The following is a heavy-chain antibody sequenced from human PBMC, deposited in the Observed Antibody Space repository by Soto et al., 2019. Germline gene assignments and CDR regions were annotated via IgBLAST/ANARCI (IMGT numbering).Heavy chain of an antibody. CDR2: IYYSGST. CDR1: GGSISSGGYY. J-gene: IGHJ5*02. CDR3: ATEASTDWFDT. V-gene: IGHV4-31*03. Sequence: SETLSLTCTVSGGSISSGGYYWSWIRQHPGKGLEWIGYIYYSGSTYYNPSLKSRVTISVDTSKNQFSLKLSSVTAADTAVYYCATEASTDWFDTWGQGTLVTVSS.